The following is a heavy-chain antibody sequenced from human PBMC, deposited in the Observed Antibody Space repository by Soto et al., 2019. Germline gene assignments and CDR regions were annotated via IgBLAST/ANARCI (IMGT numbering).Heavy chain of an antibody. CDR1: GFTFSSYA. Sequence: VQLVESGGGVVQPGRSLRLSCAASGFTFSSYAMHWVRQAPGKGLEWVAVISYDGSNKYYADSVKGRFTISRDNSKNTLYLQMNSLRAEDTAVYYCARDFDSSSWFSAFDYWGQGTLVTVSS. D-gene: IGHD6-13*01. J-gene: IGHJ4*02. CDR2: ISYDGSNK. CDR3: ARDFDSSSWFSAFDY. V-gene: IGHV3-30-3*01.